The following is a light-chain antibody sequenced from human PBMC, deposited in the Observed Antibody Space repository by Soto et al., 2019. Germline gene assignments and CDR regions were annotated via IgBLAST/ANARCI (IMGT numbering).Light chain of an antibody. Sequence: DIQMTQSPSSLSASVGDKVTITCQASQDISNYLSWYQQKPGKAPKLLIYGVSNLETGVPSRFSGSRSETDFTLTISSLQPEDFATYYCQQYDRLPPITFGQGTRLDIK. J-gene: IGKJ5*01. CDR3: QQYDRLPPIT. CDR1: QDISNY. CDR2: GVS. V-gene: IGKV1-33*01.